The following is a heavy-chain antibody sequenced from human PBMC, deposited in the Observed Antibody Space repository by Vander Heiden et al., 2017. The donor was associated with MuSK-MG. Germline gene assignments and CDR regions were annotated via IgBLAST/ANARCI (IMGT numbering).Heavy chain of an antibody. V-gene: IGHV3-49*04. Sequence: EVQLVESGGDLVQRGRSLRLSCTRSGFDFGDYAVSWVRQAPGKGLEWVAFIRSDSYGGTTEYAASVKGRFTISRDDPKGVASLQMNSLKTEDTGIYFCTRNPGFPIGLFYYMDVWGKGTKVAVSS. CDR3: TRNPGFPIGLFYYMDV. CDR2: IRSDSYGGTT. J-gene: IGHJ6*03. CDR1: GFDFGDYA.